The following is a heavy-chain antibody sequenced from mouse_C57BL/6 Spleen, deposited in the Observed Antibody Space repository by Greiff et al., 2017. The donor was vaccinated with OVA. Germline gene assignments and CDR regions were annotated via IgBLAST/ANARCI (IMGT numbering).Heavy chain of an antibody. J-gene: IGHJ3*01. CDR2: IWSGGST. CDR1: GFSLTSSG. V-gene: IGHV2-2*01. D-gene: IGHD4-1*02. Sequence: VKLMESGPGLVQPSQSLSITCTVSGFSLTSSGVHWVRQSPGKGLEWLGVIWSGGSTDYNAAFISRLSLSKDNSKSQVFFKMNSLQADDTAIYYCARPQLGLSFAYWGQGTLVTVSA. CDR3: ARPQLGLSFAY.